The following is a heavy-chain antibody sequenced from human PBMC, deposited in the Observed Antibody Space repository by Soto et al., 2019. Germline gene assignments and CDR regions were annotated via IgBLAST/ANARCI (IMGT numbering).Heavy chain of an antibody. J-gene: IGHJ4*02. CDR2: ISYDGSNK. V-gene: IGHV3-30-3*01. CDR3: ARYVVVVAAIDY. Sequence: QVQLVESGGGVVQPGRSLRLSCAASGFTFSSYAMHWVRQAPGKGLEWVAVISYDGSNKYYADSVKGRFTISRDNSKNTLYLQMNSLRAEDTAEYYCARYVVVVAAIDYWGQGTLVTVSS. CDR1: GFTFSSYA. D-gene: IGHD2-15*01.